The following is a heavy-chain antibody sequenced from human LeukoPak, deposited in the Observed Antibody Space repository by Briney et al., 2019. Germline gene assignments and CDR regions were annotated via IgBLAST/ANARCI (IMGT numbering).Heavy chain of an antibody. CDR2: ISGSGDDT. CDR3: ARDRGSYGEGFFDH. Sequence: GGTLRLSCAASGFTFSSYGMSWVRQGPGKGLEWVSAISGSGDDTYYADSVKGRFTISRDNSKNTLYLQLNSLRADDTAVYYCARDRGSYGEGFFDHWGQGTLVTVSS. V-gene: IGHV3-23*01. J-gene: IGHJ4*02. CDR1: GFTFSSYG. D-gene: IGHD1-26*01.